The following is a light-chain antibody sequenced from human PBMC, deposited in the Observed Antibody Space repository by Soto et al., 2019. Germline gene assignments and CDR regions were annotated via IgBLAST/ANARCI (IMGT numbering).Light chain of an antibody. CDR1: SSNIGAGYD. V-gene: IGLV1-40*01. J-gene: IGLJ3*02. CDR3: QSYDSSLSALV. Sequence: QSVLTQPPSVSGAPGQRVTISCTGSSSNIGAGYDVHWYQQLPGTAPKLLIYGNSNRPSGVPDRFSGSKSGTSASLAITGLQAEDEADYYCQSYDSSLSALVFGGGTEVTVL. CDR2: GNS.